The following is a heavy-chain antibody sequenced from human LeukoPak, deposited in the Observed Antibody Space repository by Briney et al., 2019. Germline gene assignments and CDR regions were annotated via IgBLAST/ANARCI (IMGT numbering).Heavy chain of an antibody. J-gene: IGHJ5*02. Sequence: SETLSLTCTVSGASISNNYWSWIRQPAGKGLEWIGRIYNGGIITYNPSLKSRVTMSIDTSNNQFSLRLRFVTAADTAVYYCARDSGTTGEVKFDPWGQGTLVTVSS. CDR3: ARDSGTTGEVKFDP. CDR1: GASISNNY. D-gene: IGHD3-10*01. V-gene: IGHV4-4*07. CDR2: IYNGGII.